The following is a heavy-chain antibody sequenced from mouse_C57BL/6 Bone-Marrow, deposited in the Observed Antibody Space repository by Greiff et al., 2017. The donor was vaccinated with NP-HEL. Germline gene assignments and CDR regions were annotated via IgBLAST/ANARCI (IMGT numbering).Heavy chain of an antibody. Sequence: QVQLQQSGAELVKPGASVKLSCKASGYTFTSYWMQWVKQRPGQGLEWIGEIDPSDGYTNYNPKFKGKATLTVDTSSSTAYMQLSSLTSEDSAVYYCARGDCGSSSDYWGQGTTLTVSS. CDR2: IDPSDGYT. CDR1: GYTFTSYW. J-gene: IGHJ2*01. CDR3: ARGDCGSSSDY. D-gene: IGHD1-1*01. V-gene: IGHV1-50*01.